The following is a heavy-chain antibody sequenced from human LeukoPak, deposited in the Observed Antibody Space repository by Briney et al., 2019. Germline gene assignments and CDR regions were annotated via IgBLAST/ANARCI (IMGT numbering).Heavy chain of an antibody. CDR2: ISGSGNTT. V-gene: IGHV3-23*01. CDR1: GFTFSSYA. J-gene: IGHJ4*02. CDR3: AKVRMAGTSDY. D-gene: IGHD6-19*01. Sequence: GGSLRLSCAASGFTFSSYAMSWVRQAQGKGLEWVSAISGSGNTTYYADSVKGRFTVSRDNSNNTLYLQMNSLRVEDTAVYYCAKVRMAGTSDYWGQGTLVTVSS.